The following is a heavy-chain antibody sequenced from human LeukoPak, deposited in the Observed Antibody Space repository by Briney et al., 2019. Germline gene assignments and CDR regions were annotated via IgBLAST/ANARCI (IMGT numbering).Heavy chain of an antibody. CDR1: GGSISSYY. V-gene: IGHV4-59*01. CDR3: AKGTTISAFDI. CDR2: MYNSGST. J-gene: IGHJ3*02. Sequence: SETLSLTCTVSGGSISSYYLSWIRQPPGKGLEWIGSMYNSGSTNFNPSLRSRVTISVDTSKNQFSLKLSSVTAADTAVHYCAKGTTISAFDIWGQGTTVTVSS. D-gene: IGHD3-9*01.